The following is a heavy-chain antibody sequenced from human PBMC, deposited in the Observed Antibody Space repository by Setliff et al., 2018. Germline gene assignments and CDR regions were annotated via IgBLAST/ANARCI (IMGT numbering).Heavy chain of an antibody. V-gene: IGHV4-59*01. D-gene: IGHD3-10*01. J-gene: IGHJ4*02. CDR1: GGSISSYY. Sequence: SETLSLTCTVSGGSISSYYWSWIRQPPGKGLEWIGHIYTSGRINYNPSLRSRVTISVDTSKNQFSLKLSSVTAADTAVYYCARESYYGSGYNYWGQGTLVTVSS. CDR2: IYTSGRI. CDR3: ARESYYGSGYNY.